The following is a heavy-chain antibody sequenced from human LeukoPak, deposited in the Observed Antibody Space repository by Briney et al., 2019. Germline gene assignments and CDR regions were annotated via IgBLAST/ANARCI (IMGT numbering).Heavy chain of an antibody. CDR2: MNPNSGNT. Sequence: ASVKVSCKASGGTFSSYAISWVRQATGQGLEWMGWMNPNSGNTGYAQKFQGRVTMTRNTSISTAYMELSSLRSEDTAVYYCARGGYYYDSSGASQFDYWGQGTLVTVSS. CDR3: ARGGYYYDSSGASQFDY. V-gene: IGHV1-8*02. CDR1: GGTFSSYA. D-gene: IGHD3-22*01. J-gene: IGHJ4*02.